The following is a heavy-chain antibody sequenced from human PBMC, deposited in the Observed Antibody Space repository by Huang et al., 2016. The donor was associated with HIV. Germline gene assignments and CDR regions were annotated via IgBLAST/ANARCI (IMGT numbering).Heavy chain of an antibody. Sequence: VESGGDAVQSGRSLRLSCRGSGFIFNDFAINWFRQSPRKGLEWIGLVRSIALGGASKSAPSVKDRFSVSRDEAKNVAFLQMENLQVDDTAVYYCSPTGDDYFYYYMDVWGNGTTVIVS. J-gene: IGHJ6*03. D-gene: IGHD4-17*01. CDR2: VRSIALGGAS. V-gene: IGHV3-49*03. CDR3: SPTGDDYFYYYMDV. CDR1: GFIFNDFA.